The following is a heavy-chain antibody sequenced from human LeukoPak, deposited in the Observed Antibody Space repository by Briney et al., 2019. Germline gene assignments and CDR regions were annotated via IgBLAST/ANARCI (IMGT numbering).Heavy chain of an antibody. D-gene: IGHD6-19*01. CDR2: IFPSGGT. CDR3: ARDEGRRISGWHWYFDL. J-gene: IGHJ2*01. Sequence: PSETLSLTCTVSGGSISSYSWSWIRQPAGKGLEWIGRIFPSGGTIYNPSLTSRVTVSVDTSKNQLSLSLTSVTAADTAVYYCARDEGRRISGWHWYFDLWGRGTLVTVSS. V-gene: IGHV4-4*07. CDR1: GGSISSYS.